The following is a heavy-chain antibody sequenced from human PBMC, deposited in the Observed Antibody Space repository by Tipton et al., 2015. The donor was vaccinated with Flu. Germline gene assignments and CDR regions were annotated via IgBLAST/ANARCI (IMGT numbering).Heavy chain of an antibody. CDR1: GFTFRTNG. Sequence: SGFTFRTNGMHWVRQAPGKGLEWVAHIRSDETTEYADSVKGRFTISRDNAKNSLYLQMNSLRAEDTAVYYCVRVSKNWFDPWGQGSLVTVSS. CDR3: VRVSKNWFDP. V-gene: IGHV3-33*01. J-gene: IGHJ5*02. CDR2: IRSDETTE.